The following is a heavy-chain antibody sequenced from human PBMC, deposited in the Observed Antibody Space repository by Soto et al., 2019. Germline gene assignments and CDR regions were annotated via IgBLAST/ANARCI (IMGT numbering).Heavy chain of an antibody. V-gene: IGHV3-23*01. J-gene: IGHJ6*02. Sequence: GGSLRLSCAASGFTFSSYAMSWVRQAPGKGLEWVPAFSGSGGSTYYADSVKGRFTISRDNSKNTLYLQMNSLRAEDTAVYYCAKDREDYDIWASVRYYYYYGMDVWGQGTTVTVSS. CDR2: FSGSGGST. CDR1: GFTFSSYA. D-gene: IGHD3-9*01. CDR3: AKDREDYDIWASVRYYYYYGMDV.